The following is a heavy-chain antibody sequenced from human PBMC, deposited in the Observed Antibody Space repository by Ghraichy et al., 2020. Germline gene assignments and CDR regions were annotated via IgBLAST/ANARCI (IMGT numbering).Heavy chain of an antibody. CDR1: GGSISTYY. J-gene: IGHJ4*02. CDR3: ARGGSWYRYFDY. D-gene: IGHD6-13*01. Sequence: TLSLTCTVSGGSISTYYWSWIRQPPGKELEWIGYIYYTGSTNYNPSLKSRVTISVDTSKNQFSLKLSSVTAADTAVYYCARGGSWYRYFDYWGQGTLVSVSS. V-gene: IGHV4-59*08. CDR2: IYYTGST.